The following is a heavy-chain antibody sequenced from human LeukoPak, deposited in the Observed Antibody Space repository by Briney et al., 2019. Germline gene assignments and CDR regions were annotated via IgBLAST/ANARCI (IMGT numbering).Heavy chain of an antibody. CDR2: INPNSGGT. D-gene: IGHD4-17*01. CDR1: GYTFTGYY. CDR3: ARDLSYDYGDYGWFDP. J-gene: IGHJ5*02. Sequence: ASVKVSCKASGYTFTGYYMHWVRQAPGQGLEWMGRINPNSGGTNYAQKFQGRVTMTRDTSISTAYMELSRLRSDDTAVYYCARDLSYDYGDYGWFDPWGQGTLVTVSS. V-gene: IGHV1-2*06.